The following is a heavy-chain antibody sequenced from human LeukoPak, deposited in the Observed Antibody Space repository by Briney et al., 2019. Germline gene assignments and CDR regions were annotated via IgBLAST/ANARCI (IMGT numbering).Heavy chain of an antibody. J-gene: IGHJ3*02. D-gene: IGHD3-10*01. CDR1: GASTRNYH. CDR2: LYYSGNT. CDR3: ARVRRHGLLRGALDI. V-gene: IGHV4-59*01. Sequence: TSETLSLTCRVSGASTRNYHWTWIRQTPGKGLDWIGYLYYSGNTNYNPSLRNRATISADTSRNQFSLTLRSLTAADTAVYFCARVRRHGLLRGALDIWGPGRMVTVSS.